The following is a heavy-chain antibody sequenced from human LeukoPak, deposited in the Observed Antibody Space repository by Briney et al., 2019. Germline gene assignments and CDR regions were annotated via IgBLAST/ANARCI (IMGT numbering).Heavy chain of an antibody. CDR1: GFTFSTYA. V-gene: IGHV3-30*04. J-gene: IGHJ4*02. CDR3: ARDVGGSLDY. CDR2: ISFDGSNK. Sequence: GGSLRLSCAASGFTFSTYAVHWVRQTPGKGLEWVAVISFDGSNKFYVDSVKGRFTISRDNSKNTLYLQMNSLRPADTAVYYCARDVGGSLDYWGQGTLVTVSS. D-gene: IGHD1-26*01.